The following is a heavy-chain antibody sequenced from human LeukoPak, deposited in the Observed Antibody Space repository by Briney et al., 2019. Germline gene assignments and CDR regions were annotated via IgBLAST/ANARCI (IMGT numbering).Heavy chain of an antibody. CDR1: GGSISTYY. D-gene: IGHD5-12*01. CDR3: ARGGYSGYDLDY. J-gene: IGHJ4*02. V-gene: IGHV4-59*01. Sequence: KSSETLSLTCTVSGGSISTYYWSWIRQPPGKGLEWIGYIYYSGSTNYNPSLKSRVTISVDTSKNQFSLKLSSVTAADTAVYYCARGGYSGYDLDYWGQGTLVTASS. CDR2: IYYSGST.